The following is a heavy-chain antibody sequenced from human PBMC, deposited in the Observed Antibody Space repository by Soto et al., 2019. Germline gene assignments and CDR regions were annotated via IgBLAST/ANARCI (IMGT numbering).Heavy chain of an antibody. CDR3: AKEGAATAHHGMDV. Sequence: EVQLLESGGGLVQPGGSLRLSCAASGFTFSNYAMSWVRQTPGKGLEWASVISDSGGSTYYAASVKGRFPISRDNSKNTLYLQMNSMRAEDTAVYYCAKEGAATAHHGMDVWGQGTTVTVSS. D-gene: IGHD2-15*01. J-gene: IGHJ6*02. CDR1: GFTFSNYA. V-gene: IGHV3-23*01. CDR2: ISDSGGST.